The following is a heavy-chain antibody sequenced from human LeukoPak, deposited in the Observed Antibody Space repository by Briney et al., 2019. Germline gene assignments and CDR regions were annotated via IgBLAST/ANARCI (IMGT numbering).Heavy chain of an antibody. J-gene: IGHJ4*02. CDR1: GFTFSSYW. CDR3: ARGPVFGSFDY. Sequence: GGSLRLSCAASGFTFSSYWMTWVRQAPGKGLEWVANIKQDGSEKYYVDSVKGRFTISRDNAKNSLYLQMNSLRAEDTAVYYCARGPVFGSFDYWGQGTLVTVSP. V-gene: IGHV3-7*03. D-gene: IGHD6-19*01. CDR2: IKQDGSEK.